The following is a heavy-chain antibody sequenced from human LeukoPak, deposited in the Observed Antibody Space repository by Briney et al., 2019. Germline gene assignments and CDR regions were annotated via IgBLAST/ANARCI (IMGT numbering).Heavy chain of an antibody. V-gene: IGHV3-23*01. Sequence: GGALRLSCAASGFTFSSYAMSGVRQAPEKGLEWVSAISGSGGSTYYADSVKGRFTISRDNSKNTLYLQMNSLRAEDTAVYYCAKDAEATYYDILTGYYTQIDYWGQGTLVTVSS. CDR2: ISGSGGST. J-gene: IGHJ4*02. CDR1: GFTFSSYA. D-gene: IGHD3-9*01. CDR3: AKDAEATYYDILTGYYTQIDY.